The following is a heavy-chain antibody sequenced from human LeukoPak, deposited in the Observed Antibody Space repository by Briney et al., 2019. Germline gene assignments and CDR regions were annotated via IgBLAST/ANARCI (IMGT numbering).Heavy chain of an antibody. V-gene: IGHV4-31*01. CDR3: ARVEFHCSSTSCEEGWFDP. Sequence: SETLSLTCTVSGFSISSGGYYWRWIRQHPGKGLEWIGYIYYSGCTYYNPSLKSLFTISVDTSKNQFSLKLSSVTAADTAVYYCARVEFHCSSTSCEEGWFDPWGQGTLVTVS. CDR1: GFSISSGGYY. D-gene: IGHD2-2*01. CDR2: IYYSGCT. J-gene: IGHJ5*02.